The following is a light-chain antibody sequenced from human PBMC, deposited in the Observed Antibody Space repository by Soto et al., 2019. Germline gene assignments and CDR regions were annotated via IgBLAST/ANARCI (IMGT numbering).Light chain of an antibody. V-gene: IGKV1-39*01. J-gene: IGKJ5*01. CDR3: QQSYSTPPIT. CDR1: QSISSY. Sequence: DSQMTQSPSSLSASVGDRVTISFLASQSISSYLNWYQQKPGKAPKLLIYAASSLQSGVPSRFSGSGSGTDFTLAISSLQPEDFATYYCQQSYSTPPITFGQGTRLEI. CDR2: AAS.